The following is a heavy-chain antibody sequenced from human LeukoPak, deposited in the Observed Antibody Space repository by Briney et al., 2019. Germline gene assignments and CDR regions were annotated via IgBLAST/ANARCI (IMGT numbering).Heavy chain of an antibody. Sequence: PSETLSLTCTVSGGSISSYYWSWIRQPAGEGLEWLGRINTRGSTNYIPSLKIRITLSVDTSKNQFSLILTSVTAADTAVYYCARGPSFSGYDPPGDHWGQGTLVTVSS. V-gene: IGHV4-4*07. CDR3: ARGPSFSGYDPPGDH. D-gene: IGHD5-12*01. CDR2: INTRGST. CDR1: GGSISSYY. J-gene: IGHJ4*02.